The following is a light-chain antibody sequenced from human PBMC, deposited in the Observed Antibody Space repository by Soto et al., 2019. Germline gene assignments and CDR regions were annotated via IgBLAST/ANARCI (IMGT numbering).Light chain of an antibody. J-gene: IGKJ4*01. CDR1: QSVSSY. CDR2: DAS. CDR3: QHRINWPLT. Sequence: EIVLTQSPATLSLSPGERASFSCRASQSVSSYLAWYQQKPGQAPRLLIYDASNRATGIPARFSGSGSGTDFTLTISSLEPEDFAVYYCQHRINWPLTFGGGTKVDIK. V-gene: IGKV3-11*01.